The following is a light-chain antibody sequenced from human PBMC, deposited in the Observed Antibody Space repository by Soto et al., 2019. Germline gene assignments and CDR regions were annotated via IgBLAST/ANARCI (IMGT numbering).Light chain of an antibody. Sequence: DIQMTQSPSSLSASVGDRVTITCRASRTIIGYLNWYQLKPGKAPKLLIYAESSLHSGVPSRFSGSGSGTDCTLTISGLQREDFATYYCQQSYSTGYTFGQGTKVEIK. J-gene: IGKJ2*01. CDR3: QQSYSTGYT. V-gene: IGKV1-39*01. CDR2: AES. CDR1: RTIIGY.